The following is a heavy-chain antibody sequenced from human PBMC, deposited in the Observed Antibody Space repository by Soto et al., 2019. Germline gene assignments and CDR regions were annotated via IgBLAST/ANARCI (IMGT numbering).Heavy chain of an antibody. CDR2: LXXXRSX. D-gene: IGHD6-19*01. CDR1: SGSFSDYY. CDR3: ARGKWLDND. V-gene: IGHV4-34*01. J-gene: IGHJ4*01. Sequence: PSXTLSLTCAVFSGSFSDYYWSWIRQPPGXXXXXXAXLXXXRSXXSNXSXXXXLTXXXXXXXNQFSLKLNSVTAADTAIYYCARGKWLDNDWSQGTMVTVSS.